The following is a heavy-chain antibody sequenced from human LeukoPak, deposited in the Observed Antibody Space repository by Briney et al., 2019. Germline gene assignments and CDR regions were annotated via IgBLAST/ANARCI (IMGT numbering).Heavy chain of an antibody. Sequence: PGGSLRLSCAASGFTFDDYAMHWVRQAPGKGLEWVSGISWNSGSIGYADSVKGRFTISRDNAKNSLYLQMNSLRAEDTAVYYCAKDHWDIVVVPAAMDVWGQGTTVTVSS. CDR1: GFTFDDYA. D-gene: IGHD2-2*01. J-gene: IGHJ6*02. CDR2: ISWNSGSI. V-gene: IGHV3-9*01. CDR3: AKDHWDIVVVPAAMDV.